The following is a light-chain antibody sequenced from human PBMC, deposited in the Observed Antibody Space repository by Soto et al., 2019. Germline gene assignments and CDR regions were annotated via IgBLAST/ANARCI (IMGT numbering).Light chain of an antibody. V-gene: IGKV3-20*01. CDR3: QQYATSPPYT. CDR2: GAS. Sequence: IVLTQSPGTLSLSPGERATLSCRASQSVRSDSLAWYQQKPGQSPRLLIYGASNRATGIPDRLSGSGSGADFTLTITRLEPEDFVVYYCQQYATSPPYTFGQGTKLEIK. CDR1: QSVRSDS. J-gene: IGKJ2*01.